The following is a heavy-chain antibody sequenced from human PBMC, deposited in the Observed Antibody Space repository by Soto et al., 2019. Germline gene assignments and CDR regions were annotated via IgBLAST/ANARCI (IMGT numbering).Heavy chain of an antibody. CDR3: AGDYGSGSYRFDY. V-gene: IGHV4-34*01. Sequence: SETLSLTCAVYGWSFSGYYWSWIRQPPGKGLEWIGEINHSGSTNYNPSLKSRVTMSVDTSKNQFSLKLSSVTAADTAVYYCAGDYGSGSYRFDYWGQGTLVTVSS. D-gene: IGHD3-10*01. CDR2: INHSGST. CDR1: GWSFSGYY. J-gene: IGHJ4*02.